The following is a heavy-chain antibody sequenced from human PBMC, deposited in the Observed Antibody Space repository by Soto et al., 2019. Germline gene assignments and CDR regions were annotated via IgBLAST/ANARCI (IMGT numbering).Heavy chain of an antibody. J-gene: IGHJ6*02. CDR3: ARDAGGSGSLGAYYYYGMDV. CDR1: GFTFSSYS. Sequence: PGGSLRLSCAASGFTFSSYSMNWVRQAPGKGLEWVSYISSSSSTIYYADSVKGRFTISRDNAKNSLYLQMNSLRDEDTAVYYCARDAGGSGSLGAYYYYGMDVWGQGTTVTVSS. CDR2: ISSSSSTI. V-gene: IGHV3-48*02. D-gene: IGHD3-10*01.